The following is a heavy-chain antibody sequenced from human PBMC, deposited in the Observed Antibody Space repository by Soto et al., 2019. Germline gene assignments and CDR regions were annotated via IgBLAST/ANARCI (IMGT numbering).Heavy chain of an antibody. J-gene: IGHJ4*02. V-gene: IGHV3-23*01. CDR2: ITDSGSDT. CDR3: AKLGSSAWSPHYYFDY. Sequence: GGSLRLSCAASGFTFNNYAMGWVRQAPGKGLEWVSAITDSGSDTYYLDSVKGRFTISRDNSKNTLFLQVNSLRAEDTAIYYCAKLGSSAWSPHYYFDYWGQGTLVTVSS. D-gene: IGHD3-10*01. CDR1: GFTFNNYA.